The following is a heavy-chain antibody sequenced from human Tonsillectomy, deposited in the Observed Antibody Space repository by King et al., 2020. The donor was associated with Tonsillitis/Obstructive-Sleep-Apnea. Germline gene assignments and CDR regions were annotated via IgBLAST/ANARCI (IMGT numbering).Heavy chain of an antibody. CDR3: AKVPQRSVVVTAAKGTDYYYYMDV. CDR2: ISGSGGST. V-gene: IGHV3-23*04. J-gene: IGHJ6*03. CDR1: GFTFSSYA. D-gene: IGHD2-2*01. Sequence: QLVQSGGGLVQPGGSLRLSCAASGFTFSSYAMSWVRQAPGKGLEWVSAISGSGGSTYYADSVKGRFTISRDNSKNTLYLQMNSLRAEDTAVYYCAKVPQRSVVVTAAKGTDYYYYMDVWGKGTTVTVSS.